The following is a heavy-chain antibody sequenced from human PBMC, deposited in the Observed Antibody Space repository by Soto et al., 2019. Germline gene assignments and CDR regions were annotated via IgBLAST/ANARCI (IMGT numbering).Heavy chain of an antibody. CDR1: GYTCTSYG. CDR2: ISAYNGNT. CDR3: AIGAGFLALTYYHYGRDV. Sequence: ASVKVSCKASGYTCTSYGISWVRQAPGQGLEWMGWISAYNGNTNYAQKVQGRVTMTTDTSTSKDYMELRSLRSDDTAVYCCAIGAGFLALTYYHYGRDVWGQGSTVTVSS. J-gene: IGHJ6*02. D-gene: IGHD3-3*01. V-gene: IGHV1-18*04.